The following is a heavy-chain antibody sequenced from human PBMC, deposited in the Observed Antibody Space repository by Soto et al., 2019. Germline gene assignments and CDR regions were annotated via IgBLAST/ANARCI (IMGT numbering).Heavy chain of an antibody. D-gene: IGHD5-12*01. J-gene: IGHJ4*02. CDR2: INAGNGNT. V-gene: IGHV1-3*01. CDR3: ARVSGYTSFDY. CDR1: GYTFTSYA. Sequence: ASVKVSCNASGYTFTSYAMHLVRQAPGQRLEWMGWINAGNGNTKYSQKFQGRVTITRDTSASTAYMELSSLRSEDTAVYYCARVSGYTSFDYWGQGTLVTVSS.